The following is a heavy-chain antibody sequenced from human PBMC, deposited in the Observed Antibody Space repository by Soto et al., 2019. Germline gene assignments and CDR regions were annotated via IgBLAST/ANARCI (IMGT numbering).Heavy chain of an antibody. D-gene: IGHD3-3*01. V-gene: IGHV1-2*02. CDR3: ARGGGTILAPLP. Sequence: GASVKVSCKAFGYTFTGYFTHWVRQAPGQGLEWLGWINPNSGATKYAQKFQGRVTLTRDTPINTAYMEMSMLRSDDTAVYYCARGGGTILAPLPWGQGTLVTVSS. CDR2: INPNSGAT. J-gene: IGHJ5*02. CDR1: GYTFTGYF.